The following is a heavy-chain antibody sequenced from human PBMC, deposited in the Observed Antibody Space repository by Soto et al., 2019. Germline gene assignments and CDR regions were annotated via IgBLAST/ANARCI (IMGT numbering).Heavy chain of an antibody. V-gene: IGHV3-30*18. J-gene: IGHJ3*02. CDR1: GFTFSSYG. CDR3: AKDLNFSSGWYSSDAFDI. CDR2: ISYDGSNK. D-gene: IGHD6-19*01. Sequence: QVQLVESGGGVVQPGRSLRLSCAASGFTFSSYGMHWVRQAPGKGLEWVAVISYDGSNKYYADSVKGRFTISRDNSKNTMYLQMNSLRAEDTAVYYCAKDLNFSSGWYSSDAFDIWGQGTMVTVSS.